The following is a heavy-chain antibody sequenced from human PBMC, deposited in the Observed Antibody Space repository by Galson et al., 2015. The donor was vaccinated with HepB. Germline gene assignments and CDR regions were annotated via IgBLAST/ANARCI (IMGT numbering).Heavy chain of an antibody. V-gene: IGHV3-11*01. J-gene: IGHJ3*02. CDR3: ASRFCSSTSCYTGAFDI. D-gene: IGHD2-2*02. Sequence: SLRLSCAASGFTFSDYYMSWIRQAPGKGLEWVSYISSSGSTIYYADSVKGRFTISRDNAKNSLYLQMNSLRAEDTAVYYCASRFCSSTSCYTGAFDIWGQGTMVTVSS. CDR1: GFTFSDYY. CDR2: ISSSGSTI.